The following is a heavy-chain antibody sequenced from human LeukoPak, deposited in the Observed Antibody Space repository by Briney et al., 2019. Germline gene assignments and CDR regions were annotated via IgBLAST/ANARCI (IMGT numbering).Heavy chain of an antibody. CDR2: INSDGSTT. CDR1: GFTLSDYW. D-gene: IGHD1-1*01. Sequence: HPGGSLRLSCEASGFTLSDYWMHWVRQAPGKGLVWVSGINSDGSTTSYADSVKGRFTVSRDNPKNTVYLQMNSLRAEDTAVYFCARSPVLDRNDWSFADWGQGTLVTVSS. CDR3: ARSPVLDRNDWSFAD. J-gene: IGHJ4*02. V-gene: IGHV3-74*01.